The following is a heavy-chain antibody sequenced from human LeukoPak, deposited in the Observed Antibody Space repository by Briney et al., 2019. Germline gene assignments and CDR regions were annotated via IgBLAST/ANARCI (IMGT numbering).Heavy chain of an antibody. CDR3: ARDDDNSGYCPFDY. Sequence: ASVKVSCKASGYTFTDYYIHWVRQAPGRGLEWMGVMNPSVGSTSYAQKLQGRVTMTRDTPTSTVYMELSSLIPEDTAVYFCARDDDNSGYCPFDYWGQGTLVTVSS. CDR2: MNPSVGST. V-gene: IGHV1-46*01. J-gene: IGHJ4*02. CDR1: GYTFTDYY. D-gene: IGHD3-22*01.